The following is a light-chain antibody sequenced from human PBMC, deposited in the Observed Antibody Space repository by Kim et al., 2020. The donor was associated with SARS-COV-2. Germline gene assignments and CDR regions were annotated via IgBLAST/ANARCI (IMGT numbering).Light chain of an antibody. V-gene: IGLV3-1*01. Sequence: SELTQPPSVSVSPGQTASITCSGAKLGDKYACWYQQKPGQSPVLVIYQDSKRPSGIPERFSGSNSGNTATLTISGTQAMDEADYYCQAWDSSTFYVFGGGTKLTVL. CDR2: QDS. J-gene: IGLJ3*02. CDR1: KLGDKY. CDR3: QAWDSSTFYV.